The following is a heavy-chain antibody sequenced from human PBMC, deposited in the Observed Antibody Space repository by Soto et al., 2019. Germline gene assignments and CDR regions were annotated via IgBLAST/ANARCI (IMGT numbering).Heavy chain of an antibody. J-gene: IGHJ4*02. V-gene: IGHV3-7*05. CDR3: ARERKLRC. D-gene: IGHD2-8*01. CDR1: GFTLSTSW. Sequence: GGSLRLSCAASGFTLSTSWMSWVRQAPGKGLEWVANINKDGSEKYYLDSVKGRLTISRDNPKNSVHLQMDNLRVEDTAVYYCARERKLRCWGQGTLVTVSS. CDR2: INKDGSEK.